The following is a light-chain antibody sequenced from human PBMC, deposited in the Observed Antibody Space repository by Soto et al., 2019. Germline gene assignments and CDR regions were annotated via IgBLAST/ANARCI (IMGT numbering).Light chain of an antibody. CDR2: GAS. V-gene: IGKV3-20*01. J-gene: IGKJ1*01. CDR1: QIVTSDY. Sequence: DIVLTQSPGTLSLSPGERVTLSCRASQIVTSDYLAWYHQKPGQAPRLLIYGASSRATGIPDRFSGSGSGTDFTLTISRLEPEDFAVYYCQQYGSSPLWTFGQGTKVDIK. CDR3: QQYGSSPLWT.